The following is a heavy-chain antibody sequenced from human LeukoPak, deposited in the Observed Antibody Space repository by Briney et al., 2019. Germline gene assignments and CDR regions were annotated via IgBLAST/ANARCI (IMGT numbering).Heavy chain of an antibody. CDR2: ISSSSSYI. J-gene: IGHJ6*02. CDR3: ARLLYSNYGMDV. V-gene: IGHV3-21*01. D-gene: IGHD4-11*01. CDR1: GFTFSSYS. Sequence: GESLRLSCAASGFTFSSYSMNWVRQAPGKGLGWVSSISSSSSYIYYADSVKGRFTISRDNAKNSLYLQMNSLRAEDTAVYYCARLLYSNYGMDVWGQGTTVTVSS.